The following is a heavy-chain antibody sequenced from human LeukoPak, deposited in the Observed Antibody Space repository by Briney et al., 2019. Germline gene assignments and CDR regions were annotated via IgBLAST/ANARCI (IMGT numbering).Heavy chain of an antibody. CDR1: GGSISSGSYY. CDR3: AREAVAAQEWFDP. J-gene: IGHJ5*02. D-gene: IGHD6-19*01. V-gene: IGHV4-61*02. CDR2: IYTSGST. Sequence: SQTLSLTCTVSGGSISSGSYYWSWIRQPAGKGLEWLGRIYTSGSTNYNPSLKSRVTISVDTSKNQFSLKLSSVTAADTAVYYCAREAVAAQEWFDPWGQGTLVTVSS.